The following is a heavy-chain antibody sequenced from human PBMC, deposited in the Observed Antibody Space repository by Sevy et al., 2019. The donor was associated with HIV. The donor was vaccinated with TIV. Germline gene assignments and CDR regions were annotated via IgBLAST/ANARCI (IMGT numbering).Heavy chain of an antibody. CDR1: GFTFSSYN. J-gene: IGHJ4*02. V-gene: IGHV3-21*01. D-gene: IGHD3-10*01. CDR3: ARGPPDGSYDYFDY. Sequence: GGSLRLSCAASGFTFSSYNMNWVRQAPGKGLEWVSSISGLSNYIYYADSMKGRFTISRDNAKNSLNLQMNSQRAEDTAVYYCARGPPDGSYDYFDYWGQGTLVTVSS. CDR2: ISGLSNYI.